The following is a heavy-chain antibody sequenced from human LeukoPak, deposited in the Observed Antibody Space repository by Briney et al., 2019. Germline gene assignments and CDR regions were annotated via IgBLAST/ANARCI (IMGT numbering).Heavy chain of an antibody. CDR1: GYTFTSYD. V-gene: IGHV1-8*01. Sequence: ASVKVSCKASGYTFTSYDINWVRQATGQGLEWMGWMNPNSGNTGYAQKFQGRVTMTRNTSISTAYMELSSLRSEDTAVYYCGRGGGGITIFGVVITYYYYYGMDVWGQGTTVTVSS. J-gene: IGHJ6*02. CDR3: GRGGGGITIFGVVITYYYYYGMDV. CDR2: MNPNSGNT. D-gene: IGHD3-3*01.